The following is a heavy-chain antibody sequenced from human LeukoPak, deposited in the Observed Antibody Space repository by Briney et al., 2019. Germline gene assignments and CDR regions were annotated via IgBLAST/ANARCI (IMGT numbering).Heavy chain of an antibody. J-gene: IGHJ6*03. CDR2: IYTSGST. CDR1: GGSISSYY. D-gene: IGHD3-22*01. Sequence: SETLSPTCTVSGGSISSYYWSWIRQPPGKGLEWIGYIYTSGSTNYNPSLKSRVTISVDTSKNQFSLKLSSVTAADTAVYYCARRAKGYYYDSSGYPAGYMDVWGKGTTVTVSS. CDR3: ARRAKGYYYDSSGYPAGYMDV. V-gene: IGHV4-4*09.